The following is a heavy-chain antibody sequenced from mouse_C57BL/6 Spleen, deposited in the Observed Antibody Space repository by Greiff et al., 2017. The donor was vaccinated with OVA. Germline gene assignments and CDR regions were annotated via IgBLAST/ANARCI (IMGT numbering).Heavy chain of an antibody. J-gene: IGHJ1*03. V-gene: IGHV2-5*01. Sequence: VHLVESGPGLVQPSQSLSITCTVSGFSLTSYGVHWVRQSPGKGLEWLGVIWRGGSTDYNAAFMSRLSITKDNSKSQVFFKMNSLQADDTAIYYCAKKGDYDEYFDVWGTGTTVTVSS. D-gene: IGHD2-4*01. CDR2: IWRGGST. CDR3: AKKGDYDEYFDV. CDR1: GFSLTSYG.